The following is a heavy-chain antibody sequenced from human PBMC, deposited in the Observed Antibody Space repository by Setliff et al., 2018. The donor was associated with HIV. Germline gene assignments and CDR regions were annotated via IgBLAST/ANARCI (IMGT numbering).Heavy chain of an antibody. D-gene: IGHD6-19*01. V-gene: IGHV1-2*02. CDR2: INSASGGT. J-gene: IGHJ4*02. CDR1: GNSFNGDF. Sequence: RASVKVSCKAPGNSFNGDFLNWVRQAPGQGLEWMAWINSASGGTNYAQNFRGRVTVTRDTSINTVYLEVNGLKSDDTALYYCARTLYSSFSSFDYWGQGTLVTVSS. CDR3: ARTLYSSFSSFDY.